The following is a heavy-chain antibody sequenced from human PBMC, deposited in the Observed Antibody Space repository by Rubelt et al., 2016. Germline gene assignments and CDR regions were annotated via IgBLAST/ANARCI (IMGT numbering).Heavy chain of an antibody. CDR3: ARDDAPLVCD. V-gene: IGHV3-21*01. CDR2: ISSSSSYI. J-gene: IGHJ4*02. CDR1: GFTFSTYS. D-gene: IGHD2-8*01. Sequence: LRLSCAASGFTFSTYSMNWVRQAPGKGLEWVSSISSSSSYIYYADSVKGRFTISRDNAKNSLYLQMNSLRAEDTAVYYCARDDAPLVCDWGQGTLVTVSS.